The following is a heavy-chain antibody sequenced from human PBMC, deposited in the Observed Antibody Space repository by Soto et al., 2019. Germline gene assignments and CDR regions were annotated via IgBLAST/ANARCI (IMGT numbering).Heavy chain of an antibody. CDR3: ARDRNRRYCTNGVCPGDFDY. D-gene: IGHD2-8*01. CDR1: GFTFSSYA. J-gene: IGHJ4*02. V-gene: IGHV3-30-3*01. Sequence: PGGSLRLSCAASGFTFSSYAMHWVRQAPGKGLEWVAVISYDGSNKYYADTVKGRFTISRDNSKNTLYLQMNSLRAEDTAVYYCARDRNRRYCTNGVCPGDFDYWGQGTLVTVSS. CDR2: ISYDGSNK.